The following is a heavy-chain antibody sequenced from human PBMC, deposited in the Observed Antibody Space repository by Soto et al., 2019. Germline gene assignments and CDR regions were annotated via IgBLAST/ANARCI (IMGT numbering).Heavy chain of an antibody. Sequence: ETLSLTCVVSGYSISIGYYWAWVRQPPGKELEWIGSIYHSGKTYYKPSLRSRVAVSVDTSKNQFSMKLISVTAADTAVYYCARDKRVTMIGGWFDPWGQGTLVTVSS. J-gene: IGHJ5*02. CDR2: IYHSGKT. D-gene: IGHD3-22*01. V-gene: IGHV4-38-2*02. CDR3: ARDKRVTMIGGWFDP. CDR1: GYSISIGYY.